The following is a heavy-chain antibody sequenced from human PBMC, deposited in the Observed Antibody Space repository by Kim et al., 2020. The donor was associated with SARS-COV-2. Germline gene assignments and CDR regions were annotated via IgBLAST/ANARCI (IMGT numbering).Heavy chain of an antibody. CDR1: GFTVSSNY. Sequence: GGSLRLSCAASGFTVSSNYMSWVRQAPGKGLEWVSVIYSGGSTYYADSVKGRFTISRDNSKNTLYLQMNSLRAEDTAVYYCARMFGELNSYMDVWGKGTTVTVSS. J-gene: IGHJ6*03. CDR2: IYSGGST. CDR3: ARMFGELNSYMDV. V-gene: IGHV3-66*01. D-gene: IGHD3-10*02.